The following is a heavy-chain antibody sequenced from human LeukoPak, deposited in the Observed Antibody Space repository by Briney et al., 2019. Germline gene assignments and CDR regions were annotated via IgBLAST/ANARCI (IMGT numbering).Heavy chain of an antibody. V-gene: IGHV4-30-4*01. CDR3: ARVGDAATTYFDY. CDR1: GASISSGDYH. CDR2: IHDSGST. D-gene: IGHD5-12*01. J-gene: IGHJ4*02. Sequence: PSETLSLTCTVSGASISSGDYHWNWIRQPPGKGLEWIGFIHDSGSTYYNPSLRSRVSISRDMSKNQLSLKLSSVTAADTAVYYCARVGDAATTYFDYWGQGTLVTVSS.